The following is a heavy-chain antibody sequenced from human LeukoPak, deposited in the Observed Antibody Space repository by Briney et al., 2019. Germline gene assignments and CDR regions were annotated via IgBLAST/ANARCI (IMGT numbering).Heavy chain of an antibody. Sequence: GGSLRLSCAASGFTVSSNYMSWVRQAPGKGLEWVSVIYSGGSTYYADSVKGQSTISRDNSKNTLYLQMNSLRAEDTAVYYCASGLGGMATTYFDYWGQGTLVTVSS. CDR2: IYSGGST. J-gene: IGHJ4*02. D-gene: IGHD5-24*01. CDR1: GFTVSSNY. CDR3: ASGLGGMATTYFDY. V-gene: IGHV3-53*01.